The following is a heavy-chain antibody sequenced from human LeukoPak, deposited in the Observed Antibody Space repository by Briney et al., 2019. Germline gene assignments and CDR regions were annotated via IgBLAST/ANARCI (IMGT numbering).Heavy chain of an antibody. CDR2: INHSGST. Sequence: SETLSLTCAVYGGSFSGYYWSWIRQPPGKGLEWIGEINHSGSTNYNPSLKSRVTISVDTSKNQFSLKLSSVTAADTAVYYCASLRGGDSKYYFDYWGQGTLVTVSS. V-gene: IGHV4-34*01. CDR1: GGSFSGYY. CDR3: ASLRGGDSKYYFDY. J-gene: IGHJ4*02. D-gene: IGHD2-21*02.